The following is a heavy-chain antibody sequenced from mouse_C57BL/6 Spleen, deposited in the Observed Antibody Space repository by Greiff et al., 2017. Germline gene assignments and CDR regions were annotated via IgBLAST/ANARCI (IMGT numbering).Heavy chain of an antibody. CDR2: INPNNGGT. V-gene: IGHV1-26*01. CDR1: GYTFTDYY. D-gene: IGHD2-2*01. Sequence: EVQLQQSGPELVKPGASVKISCKASGYTFTDYYMNWVKQSHGKSLEWIGDINPNNGGTSYNQKFKGKATLTVDKSSSTAYMELRSLTSEDSAVYYCARGTGGYGEGFAYWGQGTLVTVS. J-gene: IGHJ3*01. CDR3: ARGTGGYGEGFAY.